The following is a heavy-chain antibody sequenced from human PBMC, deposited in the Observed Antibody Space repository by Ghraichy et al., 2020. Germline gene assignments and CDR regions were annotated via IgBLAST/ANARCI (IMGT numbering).Heavy chain of an antibody. Sequence: GSLSLTCTVSGDSINDYYWNWLRQTPGKGLEWIANIHSSGITYYNSTLKSRVTMSIDTSKNQFSLRLSSVTAADTAVYFCAREKINGYNYFDHWGQGTLVTVSS. V-gene: IGHV4-59*12. J-gene: IGHJ4*02. D-gene: IGHD2-8*01. CDR3: AREKINGYNYFDH. CDR1: GDSINDYY. CDR2: IHSSGIT.